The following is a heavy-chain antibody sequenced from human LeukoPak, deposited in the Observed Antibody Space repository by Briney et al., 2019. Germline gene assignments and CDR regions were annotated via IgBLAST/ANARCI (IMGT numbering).Heavy chain of an antibody. J-gene: IGHJ6*03. CDR3: AREASGYDSPYYYYYMDA. D-gene: IGHD5-12*01. V-gene: IGHV1-69*05. CDR1: GGTFSSYA. CDR2: IIPIFGTA. Sequence: SVKVSCKASGGTFSSYAISWVRQAPGQGLEWMGGIIPIFGTANYAQKFQGRVTITTDESTSTAYMELSSLRSEDTAVYYCAREASGYDSPYYYYYMDAWGKGTTVTVSS.